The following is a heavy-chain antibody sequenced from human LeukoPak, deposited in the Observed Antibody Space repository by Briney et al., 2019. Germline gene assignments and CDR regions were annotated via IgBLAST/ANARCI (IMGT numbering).Heavy chain of an antibody. Sequence: PGGSLRLSCAASGFSFRDYVMSWVRQAPGKGLEWVSGISENGAGTYYADSVKGRFTISRDNSKNTVSLELNSLKASDTAMYYCARPPEYGDWGYFEHWGQGTLVTVSS. CDR3: ARPPEYGDWGYFEH. J-gene: IGHJ4*02. D-gene: IGHD4-17*01. CDR1: GFSFRDYV. CDR2: ISENGAGT. V-gene: IGHV3-23*01.